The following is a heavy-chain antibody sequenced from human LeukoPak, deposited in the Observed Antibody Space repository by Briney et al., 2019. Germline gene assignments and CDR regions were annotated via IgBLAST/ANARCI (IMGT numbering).Heavy chain of an antibody. J-gene: IGHJ5*02. V-gene: IGHV2-70*11. D-gene: IGHD4-17*01. CDR2: IVWDDDK. CDR3: ARITVTTPRAWFDP. Sequence: SGPALVKPTQTLTLTCTFSGFSLSTSGMCVSWIRQPPGKALEWLARIVWDDDKYYSTSLKTRLTISKGTSKNQVVLTMTNMDPVDTATYYCARITVTTPRAWFDPWGQGTLVTVSS. CDR1: GFSLSTSGMC.